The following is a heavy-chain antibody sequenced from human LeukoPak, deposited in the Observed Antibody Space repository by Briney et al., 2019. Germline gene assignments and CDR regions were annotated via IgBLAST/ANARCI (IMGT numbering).Heavy chain of an antibody. Sequence: SETLSLTCAVHGGSFSSYYWTWIRQPPGKGLKWIGEIYHSGSTNYNPSLKSRVTISVDTSENQFSLKLTSVTAADTAVYYCVRGARYYFDYWGQGTLVTVSS. J-gene: IGHJ4*02. CDR3: VRGARYYFDY. V-gene: IGHV4-34*01. CDR2: IYHSGST. CDR1: GGSFSSYY.